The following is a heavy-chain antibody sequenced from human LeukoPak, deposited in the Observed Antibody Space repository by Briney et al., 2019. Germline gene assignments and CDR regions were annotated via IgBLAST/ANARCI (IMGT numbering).Heavy chain of an antibody. V-gene: IGHV3-33*01. D-gene: IGHD3-22*01. Sequence: GGSLRLSCAASGFNSSSYGMRWVRQAPGKGLEWVAVIWYDGTKKYYADSVKGRFTISRDNSKNTLYLQTSSLRADDTAVYYCARDYDTSGYMVRYWGQGTLVTVSS. J-gene: IGHJ4*02. CDR2: IWYDGTKK. CDR1: GFNSSSYG. CDR3: ARDYDTSGYMVRY.